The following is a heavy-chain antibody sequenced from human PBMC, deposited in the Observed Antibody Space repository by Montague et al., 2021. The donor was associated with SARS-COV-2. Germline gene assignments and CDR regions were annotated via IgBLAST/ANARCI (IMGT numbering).Heavy chain of an antibody. J-gene: IGHJ4*02. CDR1: GYTFTSYG. Sequence: SVKVSCKASGYTFTSYGISWVRQAPGQGLEWMGWISAYNGNTNYAQKLQGRVTMTTDTSTSTAYMELRSLRSDDPAVYYCAGVESYYGSGSYFDYWGQGTLVTVSS. D-gene: IGHD3-10*01. CDR3: AGVESYYGSGSYFDY. V-gene: IGHV1-18*04. CDR2: ISAYNGNT.